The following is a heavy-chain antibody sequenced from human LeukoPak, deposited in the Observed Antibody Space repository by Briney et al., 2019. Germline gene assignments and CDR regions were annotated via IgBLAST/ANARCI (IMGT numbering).Heavy chain of an antibody. D-gene: IGHD3-10*01. J-gene: IGHJ3*02. Sequence: RTSETLSLTCAVYGGSFSGYYWSWIRQPPGKGLEWIGEINHSGSTNYNPSLKSRVTISLDTSRKQFSLKLNSVTAADTAVYYCAKSNGYGLVDIWGQGTMVTVSS. CDR2: INHSGST. V-gene: IGHV4-34*01. CDR1: GGSFSGYY. CDR3: AKSNGYGLVDI.